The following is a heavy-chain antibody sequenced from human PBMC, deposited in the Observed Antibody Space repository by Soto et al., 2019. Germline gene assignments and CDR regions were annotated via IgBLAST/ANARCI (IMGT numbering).Heavy chain of an antibody. CDR2: IYTSGST. D-gene: IGHD3-22*01. V-gene: IGHV4-4*07. CDR1: GGSISSYY. CDR3: ARDSDISGYYPNWFDP. J-gene: IGHJ5*02. Sequence: NPSETLSLTCTVSGGSISSYYWSWIRQPAGKGLEWIGRIYTSGSTNYNPSLKSRVTMSVDTSKNQFSLKLSSVTAADTAVYYCARDSDISGYYPNWFDPWGQGTLVTVSS.